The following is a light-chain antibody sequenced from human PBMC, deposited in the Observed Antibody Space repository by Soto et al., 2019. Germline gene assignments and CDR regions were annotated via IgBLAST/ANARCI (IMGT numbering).Light chain of an antibody. CDR3: MQALQTPIT. CDR2: LGS. V-gene: IGKV2-28*01. Sequence: EIVLTQSPGTLSLSPGERATLSCRASQSIHTSLAWYQQKSGKPPQLLIYLGSNRASGVPDRFSGSGSGTDFTLKISRVEAEDVGVYYCMQALQTPITFGQGTRLEI. CDR1: QSIHTS. J-gene: IGKJ5*01.